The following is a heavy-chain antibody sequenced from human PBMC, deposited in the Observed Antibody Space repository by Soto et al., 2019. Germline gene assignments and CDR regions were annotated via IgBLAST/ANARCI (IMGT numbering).Heavy chain of an antibody. V-gene: IGHV1-2*04. CDR2: INPNSGGT. CDR3: ARDWAVTKAGYSSNYGMDV. D-gene: IGHD4-17*01. CDR1: GCIFTGYY. Sequence: ASVKVSCKASGCIFTGYYMHGVRQAPGQGLEWMGWINPNSGGTNYAQKVQGWVTMTRDTSISTAYMELSRLRSDDTAVYYSARDWAVTKAGYSSNYGMDVWGQGTTVPVSS. J-gene: IGHJ6*02.